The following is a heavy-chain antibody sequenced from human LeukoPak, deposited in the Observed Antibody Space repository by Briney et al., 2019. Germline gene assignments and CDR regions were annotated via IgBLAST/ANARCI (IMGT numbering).Heavy chain of an antibody. CDR1: GGSFSGDY. D-gene: IGHD3-10*01. CDR2: INHSGST. Sequence: SETLSLTCGVYGGSFSGDYWSWVRQPPGKGLEWIGEINHSGSTNYNPSLKSRVTISVDTSKIQFSLKLSSVTAADTAVYYCARLLYGSGSYSNIFDSWGQGTLVTVSS. CDR3: ARLLYGSGSYSNIFDS. J-gene: IGHJ4*02. V-gene: IGHV4-34*01.